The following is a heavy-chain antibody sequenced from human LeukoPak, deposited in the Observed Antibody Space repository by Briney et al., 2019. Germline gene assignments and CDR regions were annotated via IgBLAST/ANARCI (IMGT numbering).Heavy chain of an antibody. CDR2: IYYSGST. J-gene: IGHJ6*03. Sequence: PSETLSLTCTVSGGSISSSNYYWGWIRLPPGKGLEWIGSIYYSGSTYYNPSLKSRVTISVDTSKNQFSLKLSSVTAADTAVYYCARDLKQLVPDGKDYYYYYMDVWGKGTTVTVSS. CDR1: GGSISSSNYY. CDR3: ARDLKQLVPDGKDYYYYYMDV. V-gene: IGHV4-39*07. D-gene: IGHD6-6*01.